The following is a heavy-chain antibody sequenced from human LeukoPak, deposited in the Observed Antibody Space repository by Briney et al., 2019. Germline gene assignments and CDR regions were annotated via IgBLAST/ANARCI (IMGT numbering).Heavy chain of an antibody. D-gene: IGHD4-23*01. J-gene: IGHJ4*02. CDR1: GFSLSTSGVG. CDR2: IYWNDDE. Sequence: SGPTLVNPTQTLTLTCTFSGFSLSTSGVGVGWIRQPPGKALEWLALIYWNDDERYSPSLKSRLTITKDTSKNQVVLTMTNMDPVDTATYYCAHRTGLYGGDPHFDYWGQGTLVTVSS. V-gene: IGHV2-5*01. CDR3: AHRTGLYGGDPHFDY.